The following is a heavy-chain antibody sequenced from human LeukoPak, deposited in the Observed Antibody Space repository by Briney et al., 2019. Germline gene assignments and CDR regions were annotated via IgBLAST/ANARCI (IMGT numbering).Heavy chain of an antibody. V-gene: IGHV4-34*01. CDR1: GGSFSGYY. CDR3: VIPPPFDY. J-gene: IGHJ4*02. D-gene: IGHD2-21*01. Sequence: KPSETLSLTCAVYGGSFSGYYWSWIRQPPGKGLEWIGEINHSGSTNYNPSLKSRVTISVDTSKNQFSLKLSSVTAADTAVYYCVIPPPFDYWGQGTLVTVPS. CDR2: INHSGST.